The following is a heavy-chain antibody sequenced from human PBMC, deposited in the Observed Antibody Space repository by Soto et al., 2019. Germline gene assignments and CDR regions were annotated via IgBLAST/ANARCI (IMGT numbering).Heavy chain of an antibody. CDR1: GYTFTSYG. D-gene: IGHD6-19*01. V-gene: IGHV1-3*01. CDR3: AILAVARLYYFDY. Sequence: ASVKVSCKASGYTFTSYGISWVRQAPGQRLEWMGWISACNGNTKYSQKFQGRVTITRDTSASTAYMELSSLRSEDTAVYYCAILAVARLYYFDYWGQGTLVTVSS. J-gene: IGHJ4*02. CDR2: ISACNGNT.